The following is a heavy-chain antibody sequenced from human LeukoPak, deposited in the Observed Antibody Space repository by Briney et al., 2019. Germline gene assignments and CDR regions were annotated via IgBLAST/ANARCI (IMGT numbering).Heavy chain of an antibody. CDR2: ISSSSSYI. D-gene: IGHD3-22*01. CDR1: GFTFSSYS. CDR3: ARDMRYYYDSSGYYYGRRAFDI. Sequence: GGSLRLSCAASGFTFSSYSMNWVRQAPGKGLEWVSSISSSSSYIYYADSVKGRFTISRDNAKNSLYLQMNSLRAEDTAVYYCARDMRYYYDSSGYYYGRRAFDIWGQGTMVTVSS. V-gene: IGHV3-21*01. J-gene: IGHJ3*02.